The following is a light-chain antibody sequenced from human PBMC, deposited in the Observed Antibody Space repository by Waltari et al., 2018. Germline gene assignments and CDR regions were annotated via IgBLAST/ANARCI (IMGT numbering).Light chain of an antibody. CDR1: SSNIGTNI. Sequence: QSVLTQPSSASGTPGQEITISCSGGSSNIGTNIVNWYQQLPGTAPKLLIFTNNQRPSGVPDRFSGSRSGTSASLAISGLQSEDDETAYCTAWDDSLNTWVFGGGTKLTVL. CDR3: TAWDDSLNTWV. V-gene: IGLV1-44*01. J-gene: IGLJ3*02. CDR2: TNN.